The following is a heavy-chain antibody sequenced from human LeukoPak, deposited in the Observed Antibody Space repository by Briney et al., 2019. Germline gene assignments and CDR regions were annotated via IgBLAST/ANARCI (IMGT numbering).Heavy chain of an antibody. D-gene: IGHD2-2*02. CDR2: INHSGST. Sequence: SETLSLTCAVYGGSFSGYYWSWIRQPPGKGLEWIGEINHSGSTNYNPSLKSRVTISVDTSKNQFSLKLSSVTAADTAVYYCARGPSTDIVVVPAAITPFDYWGQGTLVTASS. V-gene: IGHV4-34*01. J-gene: IGHJ4*02. CDR1: GGSFSGYY. CDR3: ARGPSTDIVVVPAAITPFDY.